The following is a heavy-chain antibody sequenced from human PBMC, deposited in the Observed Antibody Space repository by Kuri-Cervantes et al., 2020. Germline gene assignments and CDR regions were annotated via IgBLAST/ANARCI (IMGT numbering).Heavy chain of an antibody. Sequence: LSLTCAASGFTFSSYGMHWVRQAPGKGLEWVAVIWYDGSNKYYADSVKGRFTISRGNAKNSLYLQMNSLRAEDTAVYYCARGGLGRDGYNFLYWGQGTLVTVSS. CDR2: IWYDGSNK. CDR3: ARGGLGRDGYNFLY. J-gene: IGHJ4*02. D-gene: IGHD5-24*01. CDR1: GFTFSSYG. V-gene: IGHV3-33*01.